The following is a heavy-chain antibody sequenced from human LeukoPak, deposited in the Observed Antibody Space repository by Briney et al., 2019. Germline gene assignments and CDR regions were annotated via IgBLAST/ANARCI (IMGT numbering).Heavy chain of an antibody. V-gene: IGHV3-33*01. Sequence: GGSLRLSCAASGFTFSSYGMHWVRQAPGKGLEWVAVIWYDGSNKYYADSVKGRFTISRDNSKNTLYLQMSSLRAEDTAVYYCARDMMRGGQLVSYWGQGTLVTVSS. CDR2: IWYDGSNK. CDR1: GFTFSSYG. D-gene: IGHD6-13*01. J-gene: IGHJ4*02. CDR3: ARDMMRGGQLVSY.